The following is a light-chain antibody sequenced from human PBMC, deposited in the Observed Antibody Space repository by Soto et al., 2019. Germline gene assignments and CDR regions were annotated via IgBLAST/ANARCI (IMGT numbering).Light chain of an antibody. CDR3: QQRSNWPLT. CDR2: DAS. J-gene: IGKJ5*01. V-gene: IGKV3-11*01. Sequence: EIVLTQSPVTLSLSPGERATLSCRASQSVGTFLAWYQQKPNQAPRLLMYDASNRATGIPARFSGSGSGTDFTRTISSLEPEDFAVYYGQQRSNWPLTFGQGTRLQIK. CDR1: QSVGTF.